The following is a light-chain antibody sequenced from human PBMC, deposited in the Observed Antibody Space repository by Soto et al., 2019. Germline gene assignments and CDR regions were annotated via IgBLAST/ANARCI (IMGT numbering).Light chain of an antibody. CDR3: SSYTSSSSFV. CDR1: SSDVGGYNY. Sequence: ALTQPASVSGSPGQSITISCTGTSSDVGGYNYVSWYQQHPGKAPKLMIYEVSNRPSGVSNRFSGSKSGNTASLTISGLQAEDEADYHCSSYTSSSSFVFGTGTKVTV. CDR2: EVS. J-gene: IGLJ1*01. V-gene: IGLV2-14*01.